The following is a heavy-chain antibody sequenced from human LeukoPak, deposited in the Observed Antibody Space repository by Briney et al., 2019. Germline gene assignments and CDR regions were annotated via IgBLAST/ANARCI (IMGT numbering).Heavy chain of an antibody. J-gene: IGHJ6*02. D-gene: IGHD3-10*01. CDR3: ARVGSGSDFYGMDV. Sequence: GASVKVSCKASGYTFTNYAVHWVRQAPEQRPEWMGWINAGNGNTKYSQKFQGRVTITRDTSASTAYMELSSLRSEDTAVYYCARVGSGSDFYGMDVWGQGTTVTVSS. CDR2: INAGNGNT. V-gene: IGHV1-3*01. CDR1: GYTFTNYA.